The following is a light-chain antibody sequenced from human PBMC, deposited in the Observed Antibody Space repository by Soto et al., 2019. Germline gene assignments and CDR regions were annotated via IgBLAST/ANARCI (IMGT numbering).Light chain of an antibody. CDR1: SSDVGGYDY. V-gene: IGLV2-14*01. Sequence: QSVLTQPASVSGSPGQSITISCPGTSSDVGGYDYVSCYQLHPGKAPKLMVFEVSNRPSGVSYRFSGSKSGNTASLPISGLQAEDEADYFCSSYSISTAYLFGTGTKVTVL. CDR3: SSYSISTAYL. CDR2: EVS. J-gene: IGLJ1*01.